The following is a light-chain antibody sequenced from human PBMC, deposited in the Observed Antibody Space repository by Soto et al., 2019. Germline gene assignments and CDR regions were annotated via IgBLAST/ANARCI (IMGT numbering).Light chain of an antibody. V-gene: IGKV3-15*01. CDR2: GAS. CDR3: HQYNNWPPWT. CDR1: PGISSN. Sequence: EIVMTQSPGTLSVSPGERATLSCRASPGISSNLAWYQQKPGQAPRLLIYGASTRATGIPARFSGSGYGTEFTLTISSLQSEDFAVYYCHQYNNWPPWTFGQGTRLEI. J-gene: IGKJ5*01.